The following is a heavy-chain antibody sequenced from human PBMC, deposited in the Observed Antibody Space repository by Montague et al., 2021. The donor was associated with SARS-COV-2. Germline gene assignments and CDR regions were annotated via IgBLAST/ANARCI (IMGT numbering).Heavy chain of an antibody. V-gene: IGHV4-59*01. CDR2: FLPTGDS. CDR3: ARVPVVTRLSAATIDY. J-gene: IGHJ4*01. D-gene: IGHD4-17*01. Sequence: SETLSLTCIVSRASITNSHWGWVRQPPGKGLEWMTYFLPTGDSNHNPSLRSRITTSVDTAKNQFSLRLRSVTAADSAGYFCARVPVVTRLSAATIDYWGHGVLVTVSS. CDR1: RASITNSH.